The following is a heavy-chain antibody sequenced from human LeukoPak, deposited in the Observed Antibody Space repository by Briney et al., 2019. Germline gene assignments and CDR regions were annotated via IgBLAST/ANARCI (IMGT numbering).Heavy chain of an antibody. D-gene: IGHD3-22*01. Sequence: SETLSLTCTVSGGSISSYYWSWIRQPPGKGLEWIGYIYYSGSTNYNPSLKSRVTISVDTSKKQFSLKLSSVTAADTALYYCARDLYYFDSSGYYHIFDYWGQGTLVTVSS. CDR3: ARDLYYFDSSGYYHIFDY. J-gene: IGHJ4*02. V-gene: IGHV4-59*01. CDR1: GGSISSYY. CDR2: IYYSGST.